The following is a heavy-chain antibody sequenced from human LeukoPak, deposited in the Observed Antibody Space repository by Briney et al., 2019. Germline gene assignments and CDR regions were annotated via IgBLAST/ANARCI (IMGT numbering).Heavy chain of an antibody. Sequence: SETPSLTCTVSGGSISIFYWSWIRQPPGKGLEWIGYIYNSGSTIYNPSLQSRVTVSVDTSKNQFSLKLNSVTAADTAIYYCVRDRELTYWGLGTLVTVSS. V-gene: IGHV4-59*01. CDR3: VRDRELTY. J-gene: IGHJ4*02. CDR1: GGSISIFY. CDR2: IYNSGST. D-gene: IGHD1-26*01.